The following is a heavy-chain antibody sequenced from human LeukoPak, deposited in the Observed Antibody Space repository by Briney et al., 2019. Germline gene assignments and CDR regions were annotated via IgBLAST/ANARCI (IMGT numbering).Heavy chain of an antibody. CDR2: ISYDGNTQ. V-gene: IGHV3-30*18. CDR1: GLIFSNYA. D-gene: IGHD4-17*01. CDR3: VKPYPTLTTSSVLDT. J-gene: IGHJ5*01. Sequence: PGGSLRLSCAASGLIFSNYAIHWVRQAPDKGLEWVAAISYDGNTQHYADPVKGRFTISRDNSKSKVYLQIDTLTIEDSAVYYCVKPYPTLTTSSVLDTRGQGTLVTVSS.